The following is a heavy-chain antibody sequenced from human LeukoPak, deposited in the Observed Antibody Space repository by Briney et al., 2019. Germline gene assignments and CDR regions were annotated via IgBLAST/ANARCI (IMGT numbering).Heavy chain of an antibody. V-gene: IGHV4-34*01. CDR2: INHSGSA. CDR1: GGSFSGYY. CDR3: ARGISCDY. J-gene: IGHJ4*02. Sequence: PSEALSLTCAVSGGSFSGYYWSWIRQPPGKGLEWIGEINHSGSANYNPSLKSRVTISVDTSKNQFSLKLSSVTAADTSVYYCARGISCDYWGQGTLVTVSS. D-gene: IGHD2/OR15-2a*01.